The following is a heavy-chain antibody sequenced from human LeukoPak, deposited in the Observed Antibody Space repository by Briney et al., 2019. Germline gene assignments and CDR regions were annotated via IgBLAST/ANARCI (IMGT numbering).Heavy chain of an antibody. CDR3: ARDPPYYGSGRGAFDI. D-gene: IGHD3-10*01. CDR2: IYYSGST. CDR1: GGSISSSSYY. J-gene: IGHJ3*02. Sequence: SETLSLTCTVSGGSISSSSYYWGWIRQPPGKGLEWIGSIYYSGSTCYNPSLKSRVTISVDTSKNQFSLKLSSVTAADTAVYYCARDPPYYGSGRGAFDIWGQGTMVTVSS. V-gene: IGHV4-39*07.